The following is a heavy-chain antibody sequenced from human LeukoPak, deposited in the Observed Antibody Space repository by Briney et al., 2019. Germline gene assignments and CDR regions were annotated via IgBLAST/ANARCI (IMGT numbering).Heavy chain of an antibody. CDR2: ICYSGST. CDR3: ARVAAAENFDP. D-gene: IGHD6-13*01. CDR1: GGSISSSSYY. Sequence: SETLSLTCTVSGGSISSSSYYWGWIRQPPGKGLEWIGSICYSGSTYYNPSLKSRVTISVDTSKNQFSLKLSSVTAADTAVYYCARVAAAENFDPWAREPWSPSPQ. V-gene: IGHV4-39*07. J-gene: IGHJ5*02.